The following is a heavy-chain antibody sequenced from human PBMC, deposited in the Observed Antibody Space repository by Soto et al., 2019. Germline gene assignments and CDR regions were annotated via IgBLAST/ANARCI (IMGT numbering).Heavy chain of an antibody. V-gene: IGHV3-23*01. CDR3: AKYSSSSGTYYYYDMDV. D-gene: IGHD6-6*01. Sequence: AGGSLRLSCAASGFTFSSHAMSWVRQAPGKGLEWVSAISGPGGSTYYADSVKGRFTISRDNSKNTLYLQMNSLRAEDTAIYYCAKYSSSSGTYYYYDMDVWGQGTTVTVSS. J-gene: IGHJ6*02. CDR2: ISGPGGST. CDR1: GFTFSSHA.